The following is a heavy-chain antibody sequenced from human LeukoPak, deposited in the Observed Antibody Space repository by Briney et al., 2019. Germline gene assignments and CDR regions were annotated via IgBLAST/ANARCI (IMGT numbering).Heavy chain of an antibody. CDR1: GYTFTGYY. CDR3: AMSHDDYDSSGYYYFDY. J-gene: IGHJ4*02. D-gene: IGHD3-22*01. Sequence: ASVKVSCKASGYTFTGYYMHWVRQAPGQGLEWMGWINPNNGGTNYAQKFQGRVTMTRDTSISTACMELSRLRSDDTAVYYCAMSHDDYDSSGYYYFDYWGQGTLVTVSS. CDR2: INPNNGGT. V-gene: IGHV1-2*02.